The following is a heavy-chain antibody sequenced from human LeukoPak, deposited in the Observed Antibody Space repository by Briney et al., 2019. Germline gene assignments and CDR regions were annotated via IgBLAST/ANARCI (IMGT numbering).Heavy chain of an antibody. V-gene: IGHV4-61*02. D-gene: IGHD5-12*01. CDR3: ARDAEYSGYDQTGYYYYYIDV. J-gene: IGHJ6*03. CDR2: IYTSGST. CDR1: GGSISSGSYY. Sequence: SQTLSLTCTVSGGSISSGSYYWSWIRQPAGQGLAWIGRIYTSGSTNYYPSLKSRVTISVDTSKNQFSLKLISVTAADTAVYYCARDAEYSGYDQTGYYYYYIDVWGKGTTVTVSS.